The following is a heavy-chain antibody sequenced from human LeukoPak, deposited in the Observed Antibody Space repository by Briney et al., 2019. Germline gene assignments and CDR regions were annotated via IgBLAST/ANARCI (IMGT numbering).Heavy chain of an antibody. Sequence: SETLSLTCSVYGGSFSDYYWSWIRQPPGKGLERIGEISHSGSTKFNPSLKSRVTISVDTSRNQFSLNLTSVTAADTAVYYCARAGLSIFGMITPNWFDPWGQGTLVSVSS. CDR1: GGSFSDYY. D-gene: IGHD3-3*01. V-gene: IGHV4-34*01. CDR2: ISHSGST. CDR3: ARAGLSIFGMITPNWFDP. J-gene: IGHJ5*02.